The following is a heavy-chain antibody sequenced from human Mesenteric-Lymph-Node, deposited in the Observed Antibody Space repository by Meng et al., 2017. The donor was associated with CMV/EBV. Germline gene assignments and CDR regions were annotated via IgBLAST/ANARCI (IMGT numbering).Heavy chain of an antibody. V-gene: IGHV3-30-3*01. CDR1: GFTFSNAW. Sequence: GESLKISCAASGFTFSNAWMNWVRQAPGKGLEWVAVISYDGSSKFYPDSVKGRFTISRDNSKDTLSLQMKSLRAEDTAIYYCARASYYDLWSSFDIWGQGTMVTVSS. CDR3: ARASYYDLWSSFDI. J-gene: IGHJ3*02. D-gene: IGHD3-3*01. CDR2: ISYDGSSK.